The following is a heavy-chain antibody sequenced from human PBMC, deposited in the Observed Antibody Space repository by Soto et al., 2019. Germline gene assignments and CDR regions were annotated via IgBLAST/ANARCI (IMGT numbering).Heavy chain of an antibody. CDR1: GYTFTGYY. D-gene: IGHD1-1*01. CDR3: AAGRYNWNDDSPGMDV. Sequence: ASVKVSCKASGYTFTGYYMHWVRQAPGQGLEWMGWINPNSGGTNYAQKFQGWVTMTRDTSISTAYMELSRLRSDDTAVYYCAAGRYNWNDDSPGMDVWGQWTTVTVSS. J-gene: IGHJ6*02. CDR2: INPNSGGT. V-gene: IGHV1-2*04.